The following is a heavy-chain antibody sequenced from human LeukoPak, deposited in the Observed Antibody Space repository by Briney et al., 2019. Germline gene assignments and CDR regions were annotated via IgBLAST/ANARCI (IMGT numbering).Heavy chain of an antibody. V-gene: IGHV4-59*02. J-gene: IGHJ1*01. D-gene: IGHD5-24*01. CDR3: AREQSHGYKSRALDN. Sequence: SQTLSLTCTVSAGSVGSFYCGWIRQPRGNGRGWNGYIPYSGDTNYNHSLKSRVTISIDTSKTQFSLTLNSVTAADTAVYYCAREQSHGYKSRALDNWGQGTLVTVSS. CDR1: AGSVGSFY. CDR2: IPYSGDT.